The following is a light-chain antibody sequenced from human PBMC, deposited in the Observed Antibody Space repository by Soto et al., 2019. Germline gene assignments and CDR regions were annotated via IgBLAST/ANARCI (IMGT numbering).Light chain of an antibody. CDR3: QQYHDWVT. CDR1: QSVNNNY. V-gene: IGKV3-20*01. Sequence: EIVLMQSPGTLSLSPGEGATLSCRASQSVNNNYLAWYQQRPGQAPTVLIFDTSRRATGVPDRFSGSGSGTDFTIRISRVEPDDFAVYYCQQYHDWVTFGGGTKVEI. CDR2: DTS. J-gene: IGKJ4*01.